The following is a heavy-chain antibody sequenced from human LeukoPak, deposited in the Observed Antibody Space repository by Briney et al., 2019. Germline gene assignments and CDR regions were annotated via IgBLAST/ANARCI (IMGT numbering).Heavy chain of an antibody. J-gene: IGHJ3*02. CDR1: GFTVSSNY. V-gene: IGHV3-53*01. D-gene: IGHD3-22*01. Sequence: GGSLRLSCAASGFTVSSNYMSWVRQAPGKGLEWVSVIYSGGSTYYADSVKGRFTISRDNSKNTLYLQMNSLRAEDTAVYYCARDYDSSGYSHDAFDIWGQGTMATVSS. CDR3: ARDYDSSGYSHDAFDI. CDR2: IYSGGST.